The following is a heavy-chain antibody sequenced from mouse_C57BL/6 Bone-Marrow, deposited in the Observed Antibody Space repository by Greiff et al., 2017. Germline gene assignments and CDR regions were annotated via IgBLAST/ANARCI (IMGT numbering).Heavy chain of an antibody. CDR2: IDPSDSYT. Sequence: QVQLQQPGAELVMPGASVKLSCKASGYTFTSYWMHWVKQRPGQGLEWIGEIDPSDSYTNYNQKFKGKSTLTVDKSSSTDYMQLSSLTSEDSAVYDCARYYSSSYDWYFDVWGTGTTVTVSS. CDR3: ARYYSSSYDWYFDV. V-gene: IGHV1-69*01. J-gene: IGHJ1*03. CDR1: GYTFTSYW. D-gene: IGHD1-1*01.